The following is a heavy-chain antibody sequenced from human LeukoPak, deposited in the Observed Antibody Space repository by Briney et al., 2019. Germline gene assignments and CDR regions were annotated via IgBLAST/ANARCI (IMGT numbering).Heavy chain of an antibody. CDR2: IYPGDSET. D-gene: IGHD5-24*01. J-gene: IGHJ3*02. V-gene: IGHV5-51*01. Sequence: GESLKISCKGSGYTFTTYWIAWVRQMPGEGLEWMGIIYPGDSETRYSPSFQGQVTISADKSITTAYLQWGRLKASDTAMYYCTRSPRDGYHDAFDIRGQGTMVTVFS. CDR3: TRSPRDGYHDAFDI. CDR1: GYTFTTYW.